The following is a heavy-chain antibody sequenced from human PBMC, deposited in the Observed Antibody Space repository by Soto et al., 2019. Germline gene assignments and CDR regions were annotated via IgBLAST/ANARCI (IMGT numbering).Heavy chain of an antibody. D-gene: IGHD3-16*01. J-gene: IGHJ3*02. Sequence: PGGSLRLSCAASGFTFSRYGMHGVRQAPGKGLEWVAVIWYDGSNKYYADSVKGRFTISRDNSKNTLYLQMNSLRAEDTAVYYCARDYYDYIWGSYNHAFDIWGQGTMVTVSS. CDR3: ARDYYDYIWGSYNHAFDI. CDR2: IWYDGSNK. CDR1: GFTFSRYG. V-gene: IGHV3-33*01.